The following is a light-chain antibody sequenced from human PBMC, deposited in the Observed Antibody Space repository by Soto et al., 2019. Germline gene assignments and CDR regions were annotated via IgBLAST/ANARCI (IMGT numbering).Light chain of an antibody. Sequence: QPVLTQPPSVSGAPGQRVTISCTGSSSNIGAGYDVHWYQQLPGTAPKLLIYGNSNRPSGVPDRFSGSKSGTAASLAITGLQAEDEADYSCQSDDSSLSVVFGGGTKVTVL. CDR2: GNS. CDR3: QSDDSSLSVV. J-gene: IGLJ2*01. V-gene: IGLV1-40*01. CDR1: SSNIGAGYD.